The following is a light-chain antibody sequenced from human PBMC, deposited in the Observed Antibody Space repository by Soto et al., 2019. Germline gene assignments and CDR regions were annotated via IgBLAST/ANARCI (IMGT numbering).Light chain of an antibody. Sequence: EIVLTQSPGTLSLSPGERATLSCRASQSVSGSCLAWYQQKPGQAPRLLAYGASSRATGIPDRFSGGGSGKDFTLTISRLELEEFAVYYCQQYGSSPFTFGPGTKVDIK. V-gene: IGKV3-20*01. CDR3: QQYGSSPFT. CDR1: QSVSGSC. CDR2: GAS. J-gene: IGKJ3*01.